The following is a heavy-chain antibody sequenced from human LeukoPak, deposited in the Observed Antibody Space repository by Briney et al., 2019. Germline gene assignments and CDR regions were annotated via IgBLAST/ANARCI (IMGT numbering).Heavy chain of an antibody. D-gene: IGHD6-19*01. CDR2: ISGSGSTI. CDR3: AREGVCPSSAWYVY. V-gene: IGHV3-11*01. Sequence: PGGSLRLSCAASGFTFSDYYMSRIRQAPGKGLEWVSYISGSGSTIYYADSVKGRFTISRDNAKNSLYLQMNTLRAEDTAVYYCAREGVCPSSAWYVYWGQGTLVTVSS. J-gene: IGHJ4*02. CDR1: GFTFSDYY.